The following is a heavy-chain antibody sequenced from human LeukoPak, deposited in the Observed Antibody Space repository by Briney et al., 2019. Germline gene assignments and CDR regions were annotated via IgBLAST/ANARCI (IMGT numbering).Heavy chain of an antibody. D-gene: IGHD6-6*01. CDR1: GFTFSSYW. CDR2: ISGSGGST. CDR3: AKDRYSSSSGYYFDY. J-gene: IGHJ4*02. V-gene: IGHV3-23*01. Sequence: GGSLRLSCAASGFTFSSYWMSWVRQAPGKGLEWVSAISGSGGSTYYADSVKGRFTISRDNSKNTLYLQMNSLRAEDTAVYYCAKDRYSSSSGYYFDYWGQGTLVTVSS.